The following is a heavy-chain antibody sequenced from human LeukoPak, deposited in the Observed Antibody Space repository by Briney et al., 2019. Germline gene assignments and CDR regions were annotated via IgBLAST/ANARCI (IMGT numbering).Heavy chain of an antibody. J-gene: IGHJ4*02. CDR3: AKDRKVGSQCDYFDY. CDR2: ISYDGSNK. V-gene: IGHV3-30*18. CDR1: GFTFSSYG. Sequence: PGGSLRLSCAASGFTFSSYGMHWVRQAPGKGLEWVAVISYDGSNKYYADSVKGRFTISRDNSKNTLYLQMNSLRAEDTAVYYCAKDRKVGSQCDYFDYWGQGTLVTVSS. D-gene: IGHD5-24*01.